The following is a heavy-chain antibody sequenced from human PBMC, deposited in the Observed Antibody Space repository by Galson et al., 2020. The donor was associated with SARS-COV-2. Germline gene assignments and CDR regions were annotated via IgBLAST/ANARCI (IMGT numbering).Heavy chain of an antibody. Sequence: ASVKVSCKVSGYTLTELSMHWVRQAPGNGLEWMGGFDPEDGETIYAQKFQGRVTMTEDTSTDTAYMELSSLRSEDTAVYYCATGPQSHGDPANWFDPWGQGTLVTVSS. D-gene: IGHD4-17*01. CDR1: GYTLTELS. CDR2: FDPEDGET. CDR3: ATGPQSHGDPANWFDP. J-gene: IGHJ5*02. V-gene: IGHV1-24*01.